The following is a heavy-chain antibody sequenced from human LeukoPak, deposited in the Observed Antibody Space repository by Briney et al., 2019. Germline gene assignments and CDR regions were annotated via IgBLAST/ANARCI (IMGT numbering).Heavy chain of an antibody. V-gene: IGHV3-9*01. CDR2: ISWNSGSI. J-gene: IGHJ4*02. CDR3: AKDMKYQLLPPYFDY. CDR1: GFTFDDYA. Sequence: GGSLRLSCAASGFTFDDYAMHWVRQAPGKGLEWVSSISWNSGSIGYADSVKGRFTISRDNAKNSLYLQMNSLRAEDTALYYCAKDMKYQLLPPYFDYWGQGTLVTVSS. D-gene: IGHD2-2*01.